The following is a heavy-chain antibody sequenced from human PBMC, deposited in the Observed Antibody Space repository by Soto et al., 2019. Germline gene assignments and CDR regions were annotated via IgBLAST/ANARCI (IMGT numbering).Heavy chain of an antibody. CDR3: AKSRGYSYGFLPPDFDY. Sequence: PGQALKTSCTTSGDHVTRYFCGWARQLTGKGLEWMAIIYPGDSDTKYGPSFQGQVTISADESISTAYLQWSSLKASDTGIYYCAKSRGYSYGFLPPDFDYWGQGALVTV. J-gene: IGHJ4*02. CDR2: IYPGDSDT. D-gene: IGHD5-18*01. CDR1: GDHVTRYF. V-gene: IGHV5-51*01.